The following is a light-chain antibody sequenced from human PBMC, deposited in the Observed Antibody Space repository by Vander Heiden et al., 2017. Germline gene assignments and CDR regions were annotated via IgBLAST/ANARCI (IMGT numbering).Light chain of an antibody. CDR2: GKN. Sequence: SSELTQDPAVSVALGQTVRITCQGDRLRSYYASWYQQKPGQAPVLVIYGKNNRPSGIPDRFSGSSSGTTASLTITGAQAEDDADYYCTSRDSSGNQWFGGGTKLTVL. CDR1: RLRSYY. CDR3: TSRDSSGNQW. V-gene: IGLV3-19*01. J-gene: IGLJ3*02.